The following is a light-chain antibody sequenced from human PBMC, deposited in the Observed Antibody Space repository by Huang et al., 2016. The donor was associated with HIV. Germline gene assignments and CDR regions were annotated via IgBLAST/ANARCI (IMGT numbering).Light chain of an antibody. CDR2: FGS. CDR3: MQALQTPFT. V-gene: IGKV2-28*01. Sequence: DIVMTQSPLSLPVTPGEPASISCRSSQRLQQSNGYIYLDWYLKKPGQSPQLLIYFGSDRASGGPDRFSGSGTGADVTLKSSRVEAEDVGVYYCMQALQTPFTFGQGTRLEIK. J-gene: IGKJ5*01. CDR1: QRLQQSNGYIY.